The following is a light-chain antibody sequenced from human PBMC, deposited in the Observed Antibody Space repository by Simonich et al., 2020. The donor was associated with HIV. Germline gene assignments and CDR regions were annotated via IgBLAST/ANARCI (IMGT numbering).Light chain of an antibody. CDR3: QHYNSYWALT. CDR1: QSINNW. J-gene: IGKJ4*01. V-gene: IGKV1-5*03. CDR2: KAS. Sequence: DIQMTQSPSTLSASVGDRVTITCRASQSINNWLAWYQQNTGKAPKILIYKASSLESGVPSRFSGSGSGTEFTLTISSLHPDDFATYYCQHYNSYWALTFGGGTKVDTK.